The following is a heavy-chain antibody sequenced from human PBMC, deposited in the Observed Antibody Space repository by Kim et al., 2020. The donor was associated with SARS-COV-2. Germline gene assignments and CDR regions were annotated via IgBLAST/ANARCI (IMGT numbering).Heavy chain of an antibody. CDR3: ARDHSRYSSSWYALFDY. CDR1: GGSISSYY. D-gene: IGHD6-13*01. V-gene: IGHV4-59*01. CDR2: IYYSGST. J-gene: IGHJ4*02. Sequence: SETLSLTCTVSGGSISSYYWSWIRQPPGKGLEWIGYIYYSGSTNYNPSLKSRVTISVDTSKNQFSLKLSSVTAADTAVYYCARDHSRYSSSWYALFDYWGQGTLVTVSS.